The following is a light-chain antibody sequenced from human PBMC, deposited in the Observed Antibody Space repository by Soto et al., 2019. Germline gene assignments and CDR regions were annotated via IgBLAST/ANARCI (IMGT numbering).Light chain of an antibody. CDR3: GADHGSGSNFVV. Sequence: QLVLTQPPSASASLGASVTLTCTLSSGYSNYKVDWYQQRPGKGPRFRKRVGTGGIVGSKGDGIPDRFSVLGSGLNRYLTIKNIQEDDEGDYHCGADHGSGSNFVVFGGGTKLTVL. CDR2: VGTGGIVG. V-gene: IGLV9-49*01. J-gene: IGLJ2*01. CDR1: SGYSNYK.